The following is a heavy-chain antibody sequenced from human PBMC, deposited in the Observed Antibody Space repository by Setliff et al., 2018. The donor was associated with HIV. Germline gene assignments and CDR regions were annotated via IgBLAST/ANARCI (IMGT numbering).Heavy chain of an antibody. CDR2: ISGNGGST. CDR1: GLSFRSYA. V-gene: IGHV3-23*01. D-gene: IGHD3-10*01. Sequence: GGSLRLSCAGSGLSFRSYAMSWVRQAPGKGLEWISGISGNGGSTTYADSVKGRFTISRDNSQNTLYVQMNILRVEDTAIYYCAKAGPGDWYFDLWGRGTLVTVSS. J-gene: IGHJ2*01. CDR3: AKAGPGDWYFDL.